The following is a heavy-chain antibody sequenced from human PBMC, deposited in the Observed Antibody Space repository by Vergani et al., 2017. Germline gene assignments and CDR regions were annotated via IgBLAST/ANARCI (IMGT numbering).Heavy chain of an antibody. CDR2: IDWDDDK. Sequence: QGTLRESGPALVKPTQTLTLTCTFSGFSLSTSGMCVSWIRQPPGKALEWLALIDWDDDKYYRTSLKTRLTISKDTSKNQVVLTMTNMDPVDTATYYCARSTGRSRLLCVGEPDPYYFDYWGQGTLVTVSS. V-gene: IGHV2-70*01. CDR3: ARSTGRSRLLCVGEPDPYYFDY. D-gene: IGHD3-10*01. J-gene: IGHJ4*02. CDR1: GFSLSTSGMC.